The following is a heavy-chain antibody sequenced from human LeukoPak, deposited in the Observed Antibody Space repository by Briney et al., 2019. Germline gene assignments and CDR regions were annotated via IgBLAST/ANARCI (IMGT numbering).Heavy chain of an antibody. CDR3: ARDPSRLYYFDY. V-gene: IGHV4-31*03. CDR2: IHYSGST. J-gene: IGHJ4*02. Sequence: SETLSLTCTVSGGSISSGGYYWSWIRQHPGKGLEWIGYIHYSGSTYYNPSLKSRVTISVDTSKNQFSLKLSSVTAADTAVYYCARDPSRLYYFDYWGQGTLVTVSS. CDR1: GGSISSGGYY.